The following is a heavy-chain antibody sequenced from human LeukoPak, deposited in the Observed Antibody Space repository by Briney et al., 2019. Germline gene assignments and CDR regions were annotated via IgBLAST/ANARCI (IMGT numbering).Heavy chain of an antibody. J-gene: IGHJ4*02. V-gene: IGHV1-69*05. CDR1: GGTFSNYA. CDR2: IIPIFGTT. CDR3: AKVVPAATKRYFDY. D-gene: IGHD2-2*01. Sequence: ASVKVSCKASGGTFSNYAISWARQAPGQGLEWMGGIIPIFGTTNYAQKFQGRVTITTDESTSTAYMELSSLRSEDTAVYYCAKVVPAATKRYFDYWGQGTLVTVSS.